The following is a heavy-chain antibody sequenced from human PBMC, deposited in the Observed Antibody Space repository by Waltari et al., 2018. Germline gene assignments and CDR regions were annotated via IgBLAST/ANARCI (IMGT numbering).Heavy chain of an antibody. V-gene: IGHV3-23*01. Sequence: EVQLLESGGGLVQPGGSLRLSCAASGFTFSSYALSWARQAPGKGLEWVSAIRGSGGSTYYADSVKGRFTISRDNSKNTLYLQMNSLRAEDTAVYYCAKDRFLEWFTRDYWGQGTLVTVSS. CDR1: GFTFSSYA. CDR2: IRGSGGST. CDR3: AKDRFLEWFTRDY. D-gene: IGHD3-3*01. J-gene: IGHJ4*02.